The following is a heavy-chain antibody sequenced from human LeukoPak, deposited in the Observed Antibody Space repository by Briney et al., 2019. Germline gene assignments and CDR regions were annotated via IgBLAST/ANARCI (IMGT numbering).Heavy chain of an antibody. CDR1: GYSISSYY. D-gene: IGHD1-26*01. Sequence: SETLSLTCTVSGYSISSYYWSWIRQPPGKGLEWIGYIYYSGSTSYNPSLKSRVTISVDTSKKQFSLKLSSVTAADTAFYYCARYIVSYPHDAFDIWGQGTMVTVSS. CDR2: IYYSGST. CDR3: ARYIVSYPHDAFDI. V-gene: IGHV4-59*01. J-gene: IGHJ3*02.